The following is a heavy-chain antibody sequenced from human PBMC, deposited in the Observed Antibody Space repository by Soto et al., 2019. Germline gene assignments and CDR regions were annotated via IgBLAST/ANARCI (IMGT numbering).Heavy chain of an antibody. CDR2: SRNSDSTT. CDR1: RSSPTTYD. Sequence: SMTLSSAASRSSPTTYDMDWDSPAPGKGWEYISCSRNSDSTTYYAGSVMSRVTISRDNAKNLLRLQMHSLRADDSAVYYFARDSGHCYGWFDLWGQGTVVTVS. J-gene: IGHJ5*01. D-gene: IGHD2-21*02. CDR3: ARDSGHCYGWFDL. V-gene: IGHV3-48*03.